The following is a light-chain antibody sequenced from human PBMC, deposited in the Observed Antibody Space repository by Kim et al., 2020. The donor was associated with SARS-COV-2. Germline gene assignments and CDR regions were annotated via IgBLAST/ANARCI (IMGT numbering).Light chain of an antibody. Sequence: GERVTISCSGSSSNIGSNPVNWYQHLPGTAPKLLINSDNQRPSGVPDRFSGSESGTSASLAISGLQSEDEADYYCAAWDDSLNGPVFGGGTQLTVL. CDR2: SDN. CDR1: SSNIGSNP. CDR3: AAWDDSLNGPV. J-gene: IGLJ3*02. V-gene: IGLV1-44*01.